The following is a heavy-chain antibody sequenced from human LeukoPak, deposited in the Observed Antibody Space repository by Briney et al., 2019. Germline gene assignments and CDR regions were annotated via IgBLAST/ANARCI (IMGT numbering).Heavy chain of an antibody. CDR3: ARSGSYSYNWFDP. J-gene: IGHJ5*02. V-gene: IGHV4-61*01. Sequence: SETLSPTCTVSGVSVSSGSYYWSWIRQPPGKGLEWIGYIYYSGSTNYNPSLKSRVTISVDTSKNQFSLKLSSVTAADTAVYYCARSGSYSYNWFDPWGQGTLVTVSS. CDR2: IYYSGST. D-gene: IGHD1-26*01. CDR1: GVSVSSGSYY.